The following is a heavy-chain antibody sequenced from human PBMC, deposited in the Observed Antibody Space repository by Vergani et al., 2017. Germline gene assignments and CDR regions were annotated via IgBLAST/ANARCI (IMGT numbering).Heavy chain of an antibody. CDR3: ARSDYYGSGSYYGLVDY. CDR2: IYYSGST. J-gene: IGHJ4*02. D-gene: IGHD3-10*01. CDR1: GGSISSYY. Sequence: QVQLQESGPGLVKPSETLSLTCTVSGGSISSYYWSWIRQPPGKGLEWIGYIYYSGSTNYNPSLKSRVTISVDTSKNQFSLKLSSVTAADTAVYYCARSDYYGSGSYYGLVDYWGQGTLVTVSS. V-gene: IGHV4-59*01.